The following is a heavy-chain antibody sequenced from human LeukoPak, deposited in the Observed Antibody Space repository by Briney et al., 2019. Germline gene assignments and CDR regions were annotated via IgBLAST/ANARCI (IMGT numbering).Heavy chain of an antibody. V-gene: IGHV1-2*02. J-gene: IGHJ4*02. CDR1: GYTFTGYY. CDR2: INPNSGGT. Sequence: ASGKVSCKASGYTFTGYYMHWVRQAPGQGLEWMGWINPNSGGTNYAQKFQGRVTMTRDTSISTAYMELSRLRSDDTAVYYCATTRYSSSWYEYYFDYWGQGTLVTVSS. D-gene: IGHD6-13*01. CDR3: ATTRYSSSWYEYYFDY.